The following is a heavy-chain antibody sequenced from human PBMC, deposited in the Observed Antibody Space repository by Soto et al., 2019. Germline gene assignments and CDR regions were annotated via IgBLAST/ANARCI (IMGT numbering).Heavy chain of an antibody. CDR1: GFTFSSYS. V-gene: IGHV3-48*02. D-gene: IGHD2-21*02. Sequence: GSLRLSCAASGFTFSSYSMNWVRQAPGKGLEWVSYISSSSSTIYYADSVKGRFTISRDNAKNSLYLQINSLRDEDTDVYYCARTATPYCGGDCYSWYFDLWGRGTLVTVSS. CDR3: ARTATPYCGGDCYSWYFDL. CDR2: ISSSSSTI. J-gene: IGHJ2*01.